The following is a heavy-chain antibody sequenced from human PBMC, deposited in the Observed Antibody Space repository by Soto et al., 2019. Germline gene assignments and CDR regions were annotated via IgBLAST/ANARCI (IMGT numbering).Heavy chain of an antibody. D-gene: IGHD7-27*01. CDR3: ALTSNNYYYYGMDV. Sequence: ASVKVSCKASGYTFTNYGITWVRQAPGQGLEWMGGISPFNGNTNYAQKFQGRVTITADESTSTAYMELSSLRSEDTAVYYCALTSNNYYYYGMDVWGQGTTVTVSS. V-gene: IGHV1-18*01. J-gene: IGHJ6*02. CDR1: GYTFTNYG. CDR2: ISPFNGNT.